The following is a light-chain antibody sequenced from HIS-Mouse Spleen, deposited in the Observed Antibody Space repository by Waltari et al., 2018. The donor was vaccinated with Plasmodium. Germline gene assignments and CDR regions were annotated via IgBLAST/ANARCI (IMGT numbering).Light chain of an antibody. CDR2: VAS. V-gene: IGKV3-15*01. CDR1: QSVSSN. CDR3: QQYNNWSFT. J-gene: IGKJ3*01. Sequence: EIVMTQSPATLSVSPGESATPACRARQSVSSNLAWYQQKPGQAPRLRIYVASPRATGIPARFSGSGSGTEFTLTISSLQSEDFAVYYCQQYNNWSFTFGPGTKVDIK.